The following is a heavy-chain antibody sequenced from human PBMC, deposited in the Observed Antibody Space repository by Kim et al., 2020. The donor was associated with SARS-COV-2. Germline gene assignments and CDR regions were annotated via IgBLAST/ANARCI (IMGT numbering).Heavy chain of an antibody. D-gene: IGHD3-10*01. V-gene: IGHV4-59*01. CDR2: YSGST. CDR3: AGDRGDY. Sequence: YSGSTNYNPSLKSRVTISVDTSKNQFSLKLSSVTAADTAVYYCAGDRGDYWGQGTLVTVSS. J-gene: IGHJ4*02.